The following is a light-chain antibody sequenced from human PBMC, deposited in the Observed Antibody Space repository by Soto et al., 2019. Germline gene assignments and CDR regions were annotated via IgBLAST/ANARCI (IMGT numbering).Light chain of an antibody. CDR3: CSSAPESTYV. CDR2: KGT. V-gene: IGLV2-23*01. Sequence: ALAQPASVSGSPGQSITISCTWTSSDVGAYNSVSWYQQHPHSAPQVIIYKGTQRHSGVSNRFSGSTSGNAASLTISALQAYDEADYFCCSSAPESTYVFGTGTKVTVL. J-gene: IGLJ1*01. CDR1: SSDVGAYNS.